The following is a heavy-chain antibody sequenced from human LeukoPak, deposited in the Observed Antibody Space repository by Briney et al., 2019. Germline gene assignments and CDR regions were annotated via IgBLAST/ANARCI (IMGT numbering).Heavy chain of an antibody. V-gene: IGHV4-34*01. CDR2: INHSGST. D-gene: IGHD1-26*01. CDR1: GGSFSGYY. Sequence: SETPSLTCAVYGGSFSGYYWSWIRQPPGKGLEWIGEINHSGSTNYNPSLKSRVTISVDTSKNQFSLKLSSVTAADTAVYYCARQTIHRGSYPNAVDYWGQGTLVTVSS. CDR3: ARQTIHRGSYPNAVDY. J-gene: IGHJ4*02.